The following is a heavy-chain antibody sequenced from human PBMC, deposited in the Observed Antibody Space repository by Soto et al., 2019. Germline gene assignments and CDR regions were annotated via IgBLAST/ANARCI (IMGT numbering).Heavy chain of an antibody. J-gene: IGHJ6*02. CDR2: FDPEDGET. Sequence: ASVKVSCKVSGYTLTELSMHWVRQAPGKGLEWMGGFDPEDGETIYAQKFQGRVTMTEDTSTDTAYMELSSLRSEDTAVYCCATLDIVASNYYYGMDVWGQGTTVTVSS. V-gene: IGHV1-24*01. CDR1: GYTLTELS. D-gene: IGHD5-12*01. CDR3: ATLDIVASNYYYGMDV.